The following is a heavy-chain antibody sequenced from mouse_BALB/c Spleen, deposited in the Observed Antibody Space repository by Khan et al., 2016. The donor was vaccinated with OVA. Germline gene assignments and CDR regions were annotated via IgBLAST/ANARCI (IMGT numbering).Heavy chain of an antibody. J-gene: IGHJ4*01. CDR1: GFSLSRYN. V-gene: IGHV2-6-4*01. CDR2: IWGGGGT. D-gene: IGHD2-14*01. Sequence: QMQLEESGPGLVAPSQSLSITCTVSGFSLSRYNIHWVRQPPGKGLEWLGMIWGGGGTDYNSTLKSRLSISKDNSKSQVFLKMNRLQTEYTAMYYCARAYYRYDGYYAMDYWGQGTSVTVSS. CDR3: ARAYYRYDGYYAMDY.